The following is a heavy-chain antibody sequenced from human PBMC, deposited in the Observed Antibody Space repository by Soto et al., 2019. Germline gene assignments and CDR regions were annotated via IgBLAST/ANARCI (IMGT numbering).Heavy chain of an antibody. D-gene: IGHD2-15*01. J-gene: IGHJ4*02. V-gene: IGHV4-59*08. CDR1: GGSISSYY. CDR2: IYYSGST. Sequence: SETLSLTCTVSGGSISSYYWSWIRQPPGKGLEWIGYIYYSGSTNYNPSLKSRVTISVDTSQNQFSLKLSSVTAADMAVYYWARQPGACSGDSCWIEKGGQGT. CDR3: ARQPGACSGDSCWIEK.